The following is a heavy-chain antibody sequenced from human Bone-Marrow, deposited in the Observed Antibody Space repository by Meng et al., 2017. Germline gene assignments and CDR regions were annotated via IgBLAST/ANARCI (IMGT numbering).Heavy chain of an antibody. CDR3: ARARTTNQSKYRNAYNWFDP. V-gene: IGHV4-30-2*01. D-gene: IGHD2/OR15-2a*01. CDR1: GGSFSSGGYS. CDR2: IYHSGST. J-gene: IGHJ5*02. Sequence: QLQLQESGSGLVKPSQTLSLTCAFPGGSFSSGGYSWSWTRQPPGKGLEWIGYIYHSGSTHYNPSLKSRVIMSVDTSKNQFSLKLYSVTAADTAVYYCARARTTNQSKYRNAYNWFDPWGQGTLVTVSS.